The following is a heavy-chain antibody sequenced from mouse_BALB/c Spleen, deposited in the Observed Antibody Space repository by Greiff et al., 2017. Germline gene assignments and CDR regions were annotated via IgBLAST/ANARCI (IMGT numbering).Heavy chain of an antibody. V-gene: IGHV2-2*02. D-gene: IGHD2-4*01. CDR3: ARVIYYDYDYAMDY. Sequence: VMLVESGPGLVQPSQSLSITCTVSGFSLTSYGVHWVRQSPGKGLEWLGVIWSGGSTDYNAAFISRLSISKDNSKSQVFFKMNSLQANDTAIYYCARVIYYDYDYAMDYWGQGTSVTVSS. J-gene: IGHJ4*01. CDR1: GFSLTSYG. CDR2: IWSGGST.